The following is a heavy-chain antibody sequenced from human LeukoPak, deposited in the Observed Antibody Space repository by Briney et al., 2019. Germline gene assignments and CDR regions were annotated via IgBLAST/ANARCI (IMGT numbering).Heavy chain of an antibody. D-gene: IGHD2-2*01. J-gene: IGHJ6*03. CDR1: GGTFSSYA. CDR3: ARSDQFPYYMDV. Sequence: SVKVSCKASGGTFSSYAISWVRQAPGQGLEWMGGIIPIFGTANYAQKFQGRVTITADESTSTVYMELSSLRSEDTAVYYCARSDQFPYYMDVWGKGTTVTVSS. CDR2: IIPIFGTA. V-gene: IGHV1-69*13.